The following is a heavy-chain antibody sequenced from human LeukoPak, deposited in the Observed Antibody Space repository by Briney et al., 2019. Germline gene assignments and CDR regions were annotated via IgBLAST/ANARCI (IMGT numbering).Heavy chain of an antibody. CDR2: INHSGST. CDR1: GGSFSGYY. Sequence: SETLSLTCAVYGGSFSGYYWSWIRQPPGKGLEWIGEINHSGSTNYNPSLKSRVTISVDTSKNQFSLKLSSVTAADTAVYYCARGPAANNRNGVDYWGQGTLVTVSS. J-gene: IGHJ4*02. CDR3: ARGPAANNRNGVDY. D-gene: IGHD1-14*01. V-gene: IGHV4-34*01.